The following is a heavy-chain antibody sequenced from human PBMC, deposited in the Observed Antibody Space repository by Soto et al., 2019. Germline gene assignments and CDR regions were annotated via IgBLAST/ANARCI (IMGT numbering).Heavy chain of an antibody. CDR3: ARGSGSSTSCYKEYYFDL. V-gene: IGHV1-69*01. CDR1: GGTFSGYA. J-gene: IGHJ4*02. CDR2: IIPMFGTS. Sequence: QVQLVQSGAEVKKPGSSVKVSCKASGGTFSGYAISWVRQAPGQGLEWMGEIIPMFGTSNYAQEFQGRVTITADESTSTAYMELSSLRSEDTAVYYCARGSGSSTSCYKEYYFDLWGQGTLVTVSS. D-gene: IGHD2-2*02.